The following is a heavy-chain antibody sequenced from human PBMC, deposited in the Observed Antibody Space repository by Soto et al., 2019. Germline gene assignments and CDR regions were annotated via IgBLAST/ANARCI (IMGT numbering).Heavy chain of an antibody. J-gene: IGHJ3*02. CDR3: ARHQDCRGTSCYGAFDI. CDR2: IFYSGYT. D-gene: IGHD2-2*01. V-gene: IGHV4-59*08. Sequence: QVQLQESGPGLVKPSETLSLTCTVSGGSISPYYWSWIRQPPGKGLEWIGYIFYSGYTNYNPSLKSRVTISLDTSKNQFSLKVNSVTAADTAVYYCARHQDCRGTSCYGAFDIWGLGTMVTVSS. CDR1: GGSISPYY.